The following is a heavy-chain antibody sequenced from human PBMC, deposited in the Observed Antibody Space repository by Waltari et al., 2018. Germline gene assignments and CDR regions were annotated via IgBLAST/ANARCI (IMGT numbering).Heavy chain of an antibody. J-gene: IGHJ6*02. CDR2: IIPIFGTA. D-gene: IGHD5-12*01. CDR3: AGPKGIVATLHYYGMDV. CDR1: GGTFSSSA. V-gene: IGHV1-69*01. Sequence: QVQLVQSGAEVKKPGSSVRVSCKASGGTFSSSAISCVRTAHGKGLEWLGGIIPIFGTANYAQKFQVRVTITADESTSTAYMELSSLRSEDTAVHYCAGPKGIVATLHYYGMDVWGQGTTVTVSS.